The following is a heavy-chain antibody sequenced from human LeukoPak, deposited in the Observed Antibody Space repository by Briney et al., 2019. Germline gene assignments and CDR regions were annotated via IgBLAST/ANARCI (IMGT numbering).Heavy chain of an antibody. CDR2: IKSKTDGGTT. V-gene: IGHV3-15*01. CDR3: TTPAYSSTYNAFDI. CDR1: GFTLSNAW. J-gene: IGHJ3*02. Sequence: GGSLRLSCAASGFTLSNAWMSWVRQAPGKGLEWVGRIKSKTDGGTTDYAAPVKGRFTISRDDSKNTLYLQMNSLKTEDTAVHYCTTPAYSSTYNAFDIWGQGTMVTVSS. D-gene: IGHD6-19*01.